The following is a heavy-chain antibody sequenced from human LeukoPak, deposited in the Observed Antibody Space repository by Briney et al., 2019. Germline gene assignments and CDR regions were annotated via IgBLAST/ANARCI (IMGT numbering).Heavy chain of an antibody. V-gene: IGHV3-7*01. CDR3: ARDAYIAAAGTFYFDY. Sequence: TGGSLRLSCAASGFTFSSYWMSWVRQAPGKGLEWVANIKQDGSEKYYVDSVKGRFTISRDNAKNSLYLQMNSLRAEDTAVYYCARDAYIAAAGTFYFDYWGQGTLVTVSS. J-gene: IGHJ4*02. CDR2: IKQDGSEK. D-gene: IGHD6-13*01. CDR1: GFTFSSYW.